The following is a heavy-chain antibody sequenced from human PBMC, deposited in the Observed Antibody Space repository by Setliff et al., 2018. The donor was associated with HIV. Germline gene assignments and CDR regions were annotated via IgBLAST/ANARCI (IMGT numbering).Heavy chain of an antibody. Sequence: GESLKISCKGSGYSFTSYWIGWVRQMPGKGLEWMGIIYPCDSDTRYSPSFQGQVTISADKSIRTAYLQWSSLKASDTAMYYCARHKGAGPYYYYMDVWGKETTGTVS. CDR2: IYPCDSDT. J-gene: IGHJ6*03. CDR3: ARHKGAGPYYYYMDV. CDR1: GYSFTSYW. D-gene: IGHD3-16*01. V-gene: IGHV5-51*01.